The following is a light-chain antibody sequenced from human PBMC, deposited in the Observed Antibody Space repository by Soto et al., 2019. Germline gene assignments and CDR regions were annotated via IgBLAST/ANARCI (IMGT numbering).Light chain of an antibody. J-gene: IGLJ2*01. CDR3: ATWDDSLSGRV. V-gene: IGLV1-47*01. Sequence: QSVLTQAPSASGTPGQRVTISCSGSSSNIGNNHVYWYQQFPGTSPKLLIYRNHQRPTGVSDRFSGSKSYTSASLTISGLRSDDEADYYCATWDDSLSGRVFGGGTKVTVL. CDR2: RNH. CDR1: SSNIGNNH.